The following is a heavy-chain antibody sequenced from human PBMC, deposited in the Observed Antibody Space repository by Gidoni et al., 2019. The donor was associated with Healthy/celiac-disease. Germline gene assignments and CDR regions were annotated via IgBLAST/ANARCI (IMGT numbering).Heavy chain of an antibody. J-gene: IGHJ4*02. D-gene: IGHD5-18*01. Sequence: EVQLVESGGGLVQPGRSLRLSCAASGFTFDDYAMHWVRQAPGKGLEWVSGISWNSGSIGYADSVKGRFTISRDNAKNSLYLQMNSLRAEDTALYYCAKELDVDTAMVTTFDHWGQGTLVTVSS. CDR2: ISWNSGSI. V-gene: IGHV3-9*01. CDR3: AKELDVDTAMVTTFDH. CDR1: GFTFDDYA.